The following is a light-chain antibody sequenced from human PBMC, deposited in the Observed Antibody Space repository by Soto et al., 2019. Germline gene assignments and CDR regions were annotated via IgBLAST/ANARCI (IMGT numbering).Light chain of an antibody. Sequence: DIQMTQSPSSLSASVGDRVTITCQASQDIKNYLNWYQQKPGKAPKLLIYEASNLETGVQSRFSGSGSGRSFTFTSSSLQPEDIATYYCQQCDDFITFGGGTRIEIK. CDR2: EAS. V-gene: IGKV1-33*01. CDR1: QDIKNY. J-gene: IGKJ4*01. CDR3: QQCDDFIT.